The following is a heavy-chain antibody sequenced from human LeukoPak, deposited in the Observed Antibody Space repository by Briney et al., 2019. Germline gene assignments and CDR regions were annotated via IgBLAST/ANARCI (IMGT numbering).Heavy chain of an antibody. Sequence: SETLSLTCTVSGGSISSYYWSWIRQPPGKGLGWIGYIYYSGSTNYNPSLKSRVTISVDTSKNQFSLKLSSVTAADTAVYYCARVLWFGELLADAFDIWGQGTMVTVSS. D-gene: IGHD3-10*01. CDR2: IYYSGST. J-gene: IGHJ3*02. V-gene: IGHV4-59*01. CDR3: ARVLWFGELLADAFDI. CDR1: GGSISSYY.